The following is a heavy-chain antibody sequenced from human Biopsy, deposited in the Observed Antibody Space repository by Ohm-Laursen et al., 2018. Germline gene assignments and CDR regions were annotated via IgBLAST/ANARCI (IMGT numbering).Heavy chain of an antibody. CDR3: ARDIMNRIAGLVARSDVFDV. V-gene: IGHV1-2*02. J-gene: IGHJ3*01. CDR2: ISPNSGGT. Sequence: SVKVSCKGSGYAVNDYFLHWLRQAPGQGPEWMGWISPNSGGTNYAQKFQGRVTMTTDTSTSTVYLELRRLISDDTAVYYRARDIMNRIAGLVARSDVFDVWGQGTLVTVSS. D-gene: IGHD3-16*01. CDR1: GYAVNDYF.